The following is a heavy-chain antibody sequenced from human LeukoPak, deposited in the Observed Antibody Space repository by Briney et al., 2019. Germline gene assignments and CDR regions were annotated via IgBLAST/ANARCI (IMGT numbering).Heavy chain of an antibody. CDR2: INHSGRT. J-gene: IGHJ4*02. CDR1: GGSFSGYY. V-gene: IGHV4-34*01. Sequence: SETLSLTCSVYGGSFSGYYWTWIRQPPGKGLEWIGEINHSGRTNYNPSLKGRVTISVDTSKNQFSLKLNSVTAADTAVYYCARGPPAKYDILTGYYNFHYWGQGTLVTVSS. CDR3: ARGPPAKYDILTGYYNFHY. D-gene: IGHD3-9*01.